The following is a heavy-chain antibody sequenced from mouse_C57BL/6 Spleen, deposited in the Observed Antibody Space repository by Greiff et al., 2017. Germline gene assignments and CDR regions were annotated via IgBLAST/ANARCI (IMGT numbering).Heavy chain of an antibody. V-gene: IGHV1-54*01. CDR2: MNPGSGGT. CDR3: ARTTAQATAY. D-gene: IGHD3-2*02. CDR1: GYAFTNYL. J-gene: IGHJ3*01. Sequence: QVQLQQSGAELVRPGTSVKVSCKASGYAFTNYLIEWVKQRPGQGLEWIGVMNPGSGGTNYNEKFKGKATLTADKSSSTAYMQLSSLTSEDSAVYFCARTTAQATAYWGQGTLVTVSA.